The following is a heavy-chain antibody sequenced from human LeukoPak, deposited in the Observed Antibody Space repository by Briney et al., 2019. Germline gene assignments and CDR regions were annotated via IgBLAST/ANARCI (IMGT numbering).Heavy chain of an antibody. Sequence: PGGSLRLSCAGSGFTFSSYWVHWVRQAPGRGRVWVSRVNGDGSTTNYADPVKGPFTISRDNSKTTLYLQMNSPRPEDAAVYYCARGPLTSSWIPLYFDYWGRGTLVTVSS. CDR2: VNGDGSTT. D-gene: IGHD6-13*01. CDR3: ARGPLTSSWIPLYFDY. V-gene: IGHV3-74*01. CDR1: GFTFSSYW. J-gene: IGHJ4*02.